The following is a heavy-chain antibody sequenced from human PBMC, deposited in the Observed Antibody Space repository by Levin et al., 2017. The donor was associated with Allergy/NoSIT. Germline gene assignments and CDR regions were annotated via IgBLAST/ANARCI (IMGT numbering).Heavy chain of an antibody. J-gene: IGHJ4*02. V-gene: IGHV4-31*03. CDR2: IYYTGDT. D-gene: IGHD2-8*02. CDR3: ARAQTGGVSPFDY. Sequence: SQTLSLTCTVSGGSTSSGGYYWGWIRQHPGKGLEWIGYIYYTGDTFYNPSLKSRVTISLGTSKNQFSLRLTPVTAADAAVYYCARAQTGGVSPFDYWGQGTLVTVSS. CDR1: GGSTSSGGYY.